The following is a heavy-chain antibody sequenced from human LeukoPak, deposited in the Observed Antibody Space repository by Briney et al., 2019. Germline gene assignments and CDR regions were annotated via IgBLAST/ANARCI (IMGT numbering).Heavy chain of an antibody. CDR3: AKEDAGDYFDY. J-gene: IGHJ4*02. Sequence: PGGSLRLSCAASGFTFSDYCMSWIRQAPGKGLEWVSYISSSGSTIYYADSVKGRFTISRDNSKNTLYLQMNSLRAEDTAVYYCAKEDAGDYFDYWGQGTLVTVSS. CDR1: GFTFSDYC. CDR2: ISSSGSTI. V-gene: IGHV3-11*01.